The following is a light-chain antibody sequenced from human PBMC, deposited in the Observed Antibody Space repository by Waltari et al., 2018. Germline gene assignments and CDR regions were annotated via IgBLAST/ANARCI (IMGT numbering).Light chain of an antibody. V-gene: IGLV2-8*01. Sequence: QSALTQPPSASGSPGQSVTISCTGTSIDFGNYNFFSWYQQHPGKAPKVIIYEVTKRSSGVPDRFSGSKSGNTASLTVSGLQAEDEADYYCSSFAGRWVFGGGTKLTVL. CDR1: SIDFGNYNF. CDR3: SSFAGRWV. CDR2: EVT. J-gene: IGLJ3*02.